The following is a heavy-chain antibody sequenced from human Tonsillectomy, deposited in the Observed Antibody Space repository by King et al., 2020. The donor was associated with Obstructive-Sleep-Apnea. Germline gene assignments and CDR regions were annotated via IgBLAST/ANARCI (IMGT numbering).Heavy chain of an antibody. D-gene: IGHD2-2*01. CDR3: ARDGGTSCYDCFDY. J-gene: IGHJ4*02. CDR2: IYYSGST. V-gene: IGHV4-39*07. CDR1: GGSLSSSSYY. Sequence: LQLQESGPGLVKPSETLSLTCTVSGGSLSSSSYYWGWIRQPPGKGLEWIGSIYYSGSTYYNPSLKSRVTISVDTSKNQFSLKLSSVTAADTAVYYCARDGGTSCYDCFDYWGQGTLVTVSS.